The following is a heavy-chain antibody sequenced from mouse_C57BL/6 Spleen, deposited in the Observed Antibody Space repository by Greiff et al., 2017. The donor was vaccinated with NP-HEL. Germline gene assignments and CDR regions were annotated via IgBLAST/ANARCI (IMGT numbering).Heavy chain of an antibody. CDR2: IYPGDGDT. V-gene: IGHV1-80*01. Sequence: VQLKESGAELVKPGASVKISCKASGYAFSSYWMNWVKQRPGKGLEWIGQIYPGDGDTNYNGKFKGKATLTADKSSSTAYMQLSSLTSEDSAVYFCARKGWWDGFDYWGQGTTLTVSS. J-gene: IGHJ2*01. CDR3: ARKGWWDGFDY. CDR1: GYAFSSYW. D-gene: IGHD1-1*02.